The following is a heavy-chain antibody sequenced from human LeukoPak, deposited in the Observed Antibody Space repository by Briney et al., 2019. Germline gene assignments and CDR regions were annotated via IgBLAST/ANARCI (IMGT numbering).Heavy chain of an antibody. V-gene: IGHV3-48*01. CDR2: IGIDSGNT. J-gene: IGHJ4*02. CDR3: ARDYKYAFDN. CDR1: GFPFSDYS. Sequence: GGSLRLSCAASGFPFSDYSMNWVRQAPGKGLEWISYIGIDSGNTNYADSVKGRFTISGDKAKNSLYLQMNRLRVEDTAVFYCARDYKYAFDNWGQGTLVTVSS. D-gene: IGHD5-24*01.